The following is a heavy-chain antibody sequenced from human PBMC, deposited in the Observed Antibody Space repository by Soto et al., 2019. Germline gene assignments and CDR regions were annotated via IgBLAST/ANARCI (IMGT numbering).Heavy chain of an antibody. CDR3: AREDPGPYSSGWYGGFDY. D-gene: IGHD6-19*01. V-gene: IGHV6-1*01. CDR2: TYYRSKWYN. CDR1: GDSVSSNSAA. J-gene: IGHJ4*02. Sequence: SPTLSLTCAISGDSVSSNSAAWNWIRQSPSRGLEWLGRTYYRSKWYNDYAVSVKSRITINPDTSKNQFSLQLNSVTPEDTAVYYCAREDPGPYSSGWYGGFDYWGQGTLVTVSS.